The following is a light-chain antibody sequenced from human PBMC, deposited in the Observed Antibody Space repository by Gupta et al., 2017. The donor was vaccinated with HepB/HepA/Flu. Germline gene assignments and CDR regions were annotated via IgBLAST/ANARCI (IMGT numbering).Light chain of an antibody. CDR2: DAS. V-gene: IGKV3-11*01. J-gene: IGKJ5*01. CDR3: QQRSDWPIT. CDR1: QSVGSY. Sequence: EIVLTKSPATLSLSPGERATLSCRASQSVGSYLAWYQQKPGQAPRLLIYDASNRATGIPARFSGSGSGTDFTLTISSLEPEDFAVYYCQQRSDWPITFGQGTXLQIK.